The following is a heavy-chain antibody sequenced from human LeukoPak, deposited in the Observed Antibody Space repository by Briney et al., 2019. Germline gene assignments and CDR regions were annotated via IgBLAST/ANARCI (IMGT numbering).Heavy chain of an antibody. CDR2: IYYSGST. Sequence: SETLSLTCAVYGGSFSGYYWSWIRQPPGKGLEWIGYIYYSGSTNYNPSLKSRVTISVDTSKNQFSLKLSSVTAADTAVYYCARDAGPIIDYWGQGTLVTVSS. J-gene: IGHJ4*02. CDR3: ARDAGPIIDY. D-gene: IGHD1-1*01. V-gene: IGHV4-59*01. CDR1: GGSFSGYY.